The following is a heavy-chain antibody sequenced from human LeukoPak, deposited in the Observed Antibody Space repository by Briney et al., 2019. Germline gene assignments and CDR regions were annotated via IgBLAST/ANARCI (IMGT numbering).Heavy chain of an antibody. V-gene: IGHV3-11*04. D-gene: IGHD2-15*01. J-gene: IGHJ4*02. CDR3: AYSRM. CDR1: GLTFSDYY. CDR2: IIGSGDDI. Sequence: PGGSLRLSCAVSGLTFSDYYMSWIRQAPGKGLEWVSYIIGSGDDIYYADSVKGRFTISRDNAKNSVYLQMNSLRVDDTAVYYCAYSRMGGQGTLVTVSS.